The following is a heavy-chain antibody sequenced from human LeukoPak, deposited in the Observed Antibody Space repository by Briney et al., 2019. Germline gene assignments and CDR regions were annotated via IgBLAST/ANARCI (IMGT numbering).Heavy chain of an antibody. V-gene: IGHV3-9*01. Sequence: GRSLRLSCAASGFTFDDYAMHWVRQAPGKGLEWVSGISWNSGSIGYADSVKGRFTISRDNAKNSLHLQMNSLRAEDTALYYCAKAYSSSWYLNYYFDYWGQGTLVTVSS. J-gene: IGHJ4*02. CDR2: ISWNSGSI. CDR3: AKAYSSSWYLNYYFDY. D-gene: IGHD6-13*01. CDR1: GFTFDDYA.